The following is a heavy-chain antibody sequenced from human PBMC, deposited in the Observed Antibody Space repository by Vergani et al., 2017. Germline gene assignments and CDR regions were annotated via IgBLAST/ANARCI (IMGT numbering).Heavy chain of an antibody. V-gene: IGHV3-30*02. CDR3: AKEGGGYCSGGTCYPEY. J-gene: IGHJ4*02. CDR2: IRSDESRR. CDR1: GFTFSNYN. Sequence: VQLVESGGGLVQPGGSLRLSCAASGFTFSNYNMNWVRQAPEKGLEWVASIRSDESRRYYGDSMEGPFTISRDNSKNTLYLQMKSLRPEDTAVYYCAKEGGGYCSGGTCYPEYWGQGTLVIVSS. D-gene: IGHD2-15*01.